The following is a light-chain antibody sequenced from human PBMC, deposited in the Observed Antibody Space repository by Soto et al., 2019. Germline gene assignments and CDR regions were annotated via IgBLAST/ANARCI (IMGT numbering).Light chain of an antibody. CDR2: DAS. Sequence: IQMTQSPSTLSASVGDRATITCRASHNIERWMAWYQQKPGKAPSILIFDASTLHSGVPSRFSGSGSGTDFTLTISSLQPDDFATYYCQQFAISTTFGQGTKVDI. CDR3: QQFAISTT. CDR1: HNIERW. J-gene: IGKJ1*01. V-gene: IGKV1-5*01.